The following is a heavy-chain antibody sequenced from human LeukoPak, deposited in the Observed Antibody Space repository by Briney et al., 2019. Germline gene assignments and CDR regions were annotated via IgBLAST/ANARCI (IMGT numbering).Heavy chain of an antibody. CDR1: GYTSTSYY. CDR3: AGAEAAYYYFDY. D-gene: IGHD6-19*01. Sequence: ASVKVSCKASGYTSTSYYMHWVRQAPGQGLEWMGIINPSGGSTSYAQKFQGRVTMTRDTSTSTVYMELSSLRSEDTAVFYCAGAEAAYYYFDYWGQGTLVTVSS. J-gene: IGHJ4*02. V-gene: IGHV1-46*01. CDR2: INPSGGST.